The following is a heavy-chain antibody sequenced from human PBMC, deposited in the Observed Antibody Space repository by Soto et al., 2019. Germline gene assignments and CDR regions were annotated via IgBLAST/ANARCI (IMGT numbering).Heavy chain of an antibody. D-gene: IGHD3-10*01. CDR3: AKDRDYPRDYFHY. J-gene: IGHJ4*02. CDR1: GFTLGRYG. CDR2: VSPNGQGI. V-gene: IGHV3-23*01. Sequence: GGSLRLSCAASGFTLGRYGMSWVRQAPGKGLEWVSAVSPNGQGIYYADSVRGRFTISRDFSMNTVFLHMDSLRAEDTAVYYCAKDRDYPRDYFHYWGQGTLVTVSS.